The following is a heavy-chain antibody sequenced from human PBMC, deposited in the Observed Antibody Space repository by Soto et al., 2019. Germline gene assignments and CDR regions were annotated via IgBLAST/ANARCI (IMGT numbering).Heavy chain of an antibody. CDR1: GFTFSSYW. CDR2: IKQDGSEK. V-gene: IGHV3-7*05. Sequence: EVQLVESGGGLVQPGGSLRLSCAASGFTFSSYWMSWVRQAPGKGLEWVANIKQDGSEKYYVDSVKGRFTISRDNAKNSLYLQMNRLRAEDTAVYYCAVAGRWHYYYYGMDVWGQGTTVTVSS. CDR3: AVAGRWHYYYYGMDV. J-gene: IGHJ6*02. D-gene: IGHD2-15*01.